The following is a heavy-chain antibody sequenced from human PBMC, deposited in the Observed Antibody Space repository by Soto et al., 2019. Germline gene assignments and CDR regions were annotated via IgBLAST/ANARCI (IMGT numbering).Heavy chain of an antibody. CDR3: ARSQINYSRSWASYY. J-gene: IGHJ4*02. CDR2: VSSSSSYI. CDR1: GVTFSSDS. Sequence: GGSLRLSCAASGVTFSSDSLNWVRQAPXKGLEWVSSVSSSSSYISYADSVKGRFTISRDNAKNTLYLQMNSLRAEDTAVYYCARSQINYSRSWASYYRGEGTLVTVSS. V-gene: IGHV3-21*01. D-gene: IGHD6-13*01.